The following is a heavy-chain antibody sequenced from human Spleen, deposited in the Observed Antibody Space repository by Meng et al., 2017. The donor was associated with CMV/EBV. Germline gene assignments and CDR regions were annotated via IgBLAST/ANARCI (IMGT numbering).Heavy chain of an antibody. Sequence: QVQLVPSGAEVKKAGASEKFSCKASGYTFTRYYMHWVRQAPGQGLEWMGWINPNSGGTNYAQKFQGRVTMTRDTSISTAYMELSRLRSDDTAVYYCARSEGGDYAISYWGQGTLVTVSS. V-gene: IGHV1-2*02. CDR2: INPNSGGT. CDR3: ARSEGGDYAISY. J-gene: IGHJ4*02. D-gene: IGHD4-17*01. CDR1: GYTFTRYY.